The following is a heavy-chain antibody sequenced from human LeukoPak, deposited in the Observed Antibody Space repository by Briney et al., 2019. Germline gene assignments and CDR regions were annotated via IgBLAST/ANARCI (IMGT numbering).Heavy chain of an antibody. J-gene: IGHJ6*03. CDR1: GFTFSSYS. CDR3: ARDAAVGYYYADYYYMDV. V-gene: IGHV3-48*01. Sequence: TGGSLRLSCAASGFTFSSYSMNWVRQAPGKGLEWVSYISSSSSTIYYADSVKGRFTISRDNAKNSLYLQMNSLRAEDTAVYYCARDAAVGYYYADYYYMDVWGKGTTVTVSS. D-gene: IGHD3-22*01. CDR2: ISSSSSTI.